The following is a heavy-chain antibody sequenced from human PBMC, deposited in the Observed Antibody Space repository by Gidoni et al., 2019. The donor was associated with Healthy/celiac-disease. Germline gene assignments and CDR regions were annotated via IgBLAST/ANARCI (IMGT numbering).Heavy chain of an antibody. V-gene: IGHV4-31*03. J-gene: IGHJ5*02. Sequence: QVQLQESGPGLVKPSQTLSLTCTVSGGSISSGGYYWRWIRQHPGKGLEWIGYIYYSGSTYYNPSLKSRVTISVDTSKNQFSLKLSSVTAADTAVYYCARAAKTSSGGSCYPSVLCLTSIDPWGQGTLVTVSS. CDR2: IYYSGST. D-gene: IGHD2-15*01. CDR1: GGSISSGGYY. CDR3: ARAAKTSSGGSCYPSVLCLTSIDP.